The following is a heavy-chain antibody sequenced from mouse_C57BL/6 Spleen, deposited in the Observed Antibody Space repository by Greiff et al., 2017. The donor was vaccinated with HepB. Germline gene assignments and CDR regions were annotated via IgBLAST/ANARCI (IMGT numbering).Heavy chain of an antibody. CDR3: AREGNYYGSSYDYAMDY. J-gene: IGHJ4*01. D-gene: IGHD1-1*01. Sequence: VQLQQSGPELVKPGASVKISCKASGYSFTDYNMNWVKQSNGKSLEWIGVINPNYGTTSYNQKFKGKATLTVDQSSSTAFMQLNSLTSEDSAVYYCAREGNYYGSSYDYAMDYWGQGTSVTVSS. V-gene: IGHV1-39*01. CDR2: INPNYGTT. CDR1: GYSFTDYN.